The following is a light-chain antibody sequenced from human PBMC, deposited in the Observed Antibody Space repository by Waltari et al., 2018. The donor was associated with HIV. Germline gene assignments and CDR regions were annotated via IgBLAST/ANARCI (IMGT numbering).Light chain of an antibody. J-gene: IGLJ3*02. Sequence: QSALTQPRPVSGSPGQSVTISCTGTSSDVGGYDYVSWYQQHPGKAPRLMIYEVTKRPSGVRDRFSGSKSGNTASLTISGLQAEDEAEYYCCSYAGAYTFWVFGGGTQLTVL. CDR2: EVT. CDR1: SSDVGGYDY. CDR3: CSYAGAYTFWV. V-gene: IGLV2-11*01.